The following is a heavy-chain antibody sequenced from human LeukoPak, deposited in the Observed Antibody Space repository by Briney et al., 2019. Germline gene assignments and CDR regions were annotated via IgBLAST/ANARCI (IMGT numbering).Heavy chain of an antibody. V-gene: IGHV3-48*03. D-gene: IGHD3-22*01. Sequence: GGSLRLSCAASGFTFSSYEMNWVRQAPGKGLEWVSHISTSGRSINYADSVKGRFTIYRDDAKNSLYLQMNSLRVEDTAVYYCAKDLTMIVVSVDPWGQGTLVTVSS. CDR3: AKDLTMIVVSVDP. J-gene: IGHJ5*02. CDR2: ISTSGRSI. CDR1: GFTFSSYE.